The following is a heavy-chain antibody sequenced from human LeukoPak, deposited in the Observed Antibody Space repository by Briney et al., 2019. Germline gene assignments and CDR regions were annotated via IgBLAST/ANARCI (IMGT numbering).Heavy chain of an antibody. Sequence: ASVKVSCKASGYTFTGYYMDWVRQAPGQGLEWMGRINPNSGGTNYAQKFQGRVTMTRDTSISTAYMELSRLRSDDTAVYYCAREDNLGSGSSPNDYWGQGTLVTVSS. V-gene: IGHV1-2*06. CDR2: INPNSGGT. D-gene: IGHD6-19*01. J-gene: IGHJ4*02. CDR3: AREDNLGSGSSPNDY. CDR1: GYTFTGYY.